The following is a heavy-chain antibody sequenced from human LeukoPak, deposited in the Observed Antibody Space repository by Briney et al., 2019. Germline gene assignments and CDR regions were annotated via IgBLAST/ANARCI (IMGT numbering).Heavy chain of an antibody. CDR2: IKQDGSDK. CDR1: GFTFSSYW. CDR3: ARYRGYGGAEYFQH. J-gene: IGHJ1*01. D-gene: IGHD5-12*01. Sequence: GGSLRLSCAASGFTFSSYWMSWVRQAPGKGLEWVANIKQDGSDKCYVDSVKGRFTISRDNAKNLLYLQMNSLRAEDTAVYYCARYRGYGGAEYFQHWGQGTLVTVSS. V-gene: IGHV3-7*03.